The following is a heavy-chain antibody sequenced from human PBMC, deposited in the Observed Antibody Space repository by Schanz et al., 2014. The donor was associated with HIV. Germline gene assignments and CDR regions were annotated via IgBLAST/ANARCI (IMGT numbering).Heavy chain of an antibody. J-gene: IGHJ5*02. D-gene: IGHD6-13*01. Sequence: EVQLLESGGGLAQPGGSLRLSCAVSGFTITSYGMSWVRQAPGKGLEWVSTISAGVGTASYADSVKGRFTISRDNSKNTLYLQMNSLRPEDTAVYYCARGQPLVQRWFDPWGQGTLVTVSS. CDR1: GFTITSYG. V-gene: IGHV3-23*01. CDR2: ISAGVGTA. CDR3: ARGQPLVQRWFDP.